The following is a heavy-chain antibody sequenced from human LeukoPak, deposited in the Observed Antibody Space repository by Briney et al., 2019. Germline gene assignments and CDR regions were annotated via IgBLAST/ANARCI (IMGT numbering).Heavy chain of an antibody. CDR1: GFTFSSYS. CDR3: ASSSTYYYGSGSYPLFDY. CDR2: ISSSSSYI. J-gene: IGHJ4*02. V-gene: IGHV3-21*01. Sequence: GGSLRLSCAASGFTFSSYSMNWVRQAPGKGLEWVSSISSSSSYIYYADSVKGRFTISRDNAKNSLYLQMNSLRAEDTAVYYCASSSTYYYGSGSYPLFDYWGQGTLVTVSS. D-gene: IGHD3-10*01.